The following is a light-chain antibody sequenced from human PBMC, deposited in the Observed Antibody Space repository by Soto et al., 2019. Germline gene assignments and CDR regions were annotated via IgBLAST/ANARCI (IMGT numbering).Light chain of an antibody. CDR1: SSDVGIYNY. J-gene: IGLJ1*01. Sequence: ALTQPASVSGSPGQSIAISCTGSSSDVGIYNYVSWYQQHPGKVPKLIIYEVTNRPSGVSNRFSGSKSGDTASLTISGLQAEDEADYYCSSYTTSSTRVFGTGTKVTVL. V-gene: IGLV2-14*01. CDR2: EVT. CDR3: SSYTTSSTRV.